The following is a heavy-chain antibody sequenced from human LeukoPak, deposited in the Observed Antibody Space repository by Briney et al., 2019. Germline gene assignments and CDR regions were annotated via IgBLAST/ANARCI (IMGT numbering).Heavy chain of an antibody. J-gene: IGHJ6*03. D-gene: IGHD6-6*01. CDR3: ASSHRSSSLYYYYYMDV. CDR2: INPNSGGT. Sequence: ASVKVSCKASGYTFTGYYMHWVRQAPGQGLEWMGWINPNSGGTNYAQKFQGRVTMTRDTSISTAYMELSRLRSDDTAVYYCASSHRSSSLYYYYYMDVWGKGTTVTVSS. CDR1: GYTFTGYY. V-gene: IGHV1-2*02.